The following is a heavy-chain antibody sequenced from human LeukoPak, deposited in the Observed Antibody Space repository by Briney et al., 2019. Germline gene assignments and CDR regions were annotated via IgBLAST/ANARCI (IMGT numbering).Heavy chain of an antibody. CDR2: ISSGSSYT. J-gene: IGHJ5*02. V-gene: IGHV3-21*04. Sequence: NPGGSLRLSCAASGFTFSSYSMNWVREAPGKGLEWASCISSGSSYTNYTDSVKGRFTISRDNAKRSLYLQMNSLTAEDTAVYYCARSGGTYGWFDPWGQGTLVTVSS. CDR3: ARSGGTYGWFDP. CDR1: GFTFSSYS. D-gene: IGHD1-26*01.